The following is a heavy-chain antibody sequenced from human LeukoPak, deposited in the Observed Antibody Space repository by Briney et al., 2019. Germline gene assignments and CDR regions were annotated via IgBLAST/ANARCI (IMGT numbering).Heavy chain of an antibody. J-gene: IGHJ4*02. Sequence: PGGSLRLSCAASGFTFSSYAMSWVRQAPGKGLEWVSAISGSGGSTYYADSVKGRFTISRDNAKSSLYLQMNSLRAEDTAVYYCAREGDSSSQLYGFDYWGQGTLVTVSS. D-gene: IGHD6-13*01. V-gene: IGHV3-23*01. CDR1: GFTFSSYA. CDR3: AREGDSSSQLYGFDY. CDR2: ISGSGGST.